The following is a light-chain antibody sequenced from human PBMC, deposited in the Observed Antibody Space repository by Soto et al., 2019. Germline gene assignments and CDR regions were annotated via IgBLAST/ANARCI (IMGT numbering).Light chain of an antibody. Sequence: QSVLTQPPSASGTPGQRVTISCSGSSSNIGSNTVHWYQQLPTTAPKLLIYSDNQRPSGVPDRFSGSKSGTSASLAISGLQSEDEADYYCATWDDSLNGYVFGTGTKLTVL. V-gene: IGLV1-44*01. CDR1: SSNIGSNT. CDR3: ATWDDSLNGYV. J-gene: IGLJ1*01. CDR2: SDN.